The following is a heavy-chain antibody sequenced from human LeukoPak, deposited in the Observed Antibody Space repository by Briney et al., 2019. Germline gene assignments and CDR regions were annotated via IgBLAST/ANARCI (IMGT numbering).Heavy chain of an antibody. CDR3: ARAPGYSSGWPGSYYFDY. J-gene: IGHJ4*02. Sequence: ASVKVSCKASGYTFTSYGISWVRQAPGQGPEWMGWISAYNGNTNYAQKLQGRVTMTTDTSTSTAYVELRSLRSDDTAVYYCARAPGYSSGWPGSYYFDYWGQGTLVTVSS. CDR2: ISAYNGNT. V-gene: IGHV1-18*04. D-gene: IGHD6-19*01. CDR1: GYTFTSYG.